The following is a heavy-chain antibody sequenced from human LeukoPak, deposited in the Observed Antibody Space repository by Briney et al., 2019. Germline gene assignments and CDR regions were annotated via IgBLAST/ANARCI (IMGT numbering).Heavy chain of an antibody. V-gene: IGHV3-74*01. J-gene: IGHJ1*01. CDR1: GFTFSSYW. CDR2: INSDGSST. D-gene: IGHD3-22*01. Sequence: GGSLRLSCAASGFTFSSYWMHWVRQAPEKGLVWVSRINSDGSSTSYADSVKGRFTISRDNAKNTLYLQMNSLRAEDTAVYYCASTHYYDSTGYFQHWGQGTLVTVSS. CDR3: ASTHYYDSTGYFQH.